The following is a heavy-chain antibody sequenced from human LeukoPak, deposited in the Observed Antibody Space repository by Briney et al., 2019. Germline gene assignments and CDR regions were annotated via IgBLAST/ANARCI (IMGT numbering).Heavy chain of an antibody. D-gene: IGHD3-9*01. CDR1: GYTFTSYD. Sequence: GASVKVSCKASGYTFTSYDINWVRQATGQGLEWMGRMNPNRGNTDYAQKFQGRVAITRNTSIYTAYMELSSLTSEDTAVYYCARGDRDYDILTGYSKSWFDPWGQGTLVTVSS. V-gene: IGHV1-8*03. J-gene: IGHJ5*02. CDR3: ARGDRDYDILTGYSKSWFDP. CDR2: MNPNRGNT.